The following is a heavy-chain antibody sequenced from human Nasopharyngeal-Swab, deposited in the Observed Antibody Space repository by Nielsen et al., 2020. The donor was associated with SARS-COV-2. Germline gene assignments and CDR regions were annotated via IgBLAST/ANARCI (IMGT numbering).Heavy chain of an antibody. CDR2: IYHSGSN. D-gene: IGHD5-24*01. J-gene: IGHJ4*02. Sequence: ETLSLTCAVSGYSMNSGYYWGWIRQPPGKGLEWIGSIYHSGSNYYNPSLKSRVTLSIDTSKNQFSLKLSSVTAADTAVYYCARAVEMAAILDYWGQGTLVTVSS. CDR3: ARAVEMAAILDY. CDR1: GYSMNSGYY. V-gene: IGHV4-38-2*01.